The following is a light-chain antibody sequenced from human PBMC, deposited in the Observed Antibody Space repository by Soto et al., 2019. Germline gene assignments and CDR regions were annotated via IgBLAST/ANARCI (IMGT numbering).Light chain of an antibody. J-gene: IGLJ1*01. V-gene: IGLV2-14*01. Sequence: QSALTQPASVSGSPGQSITISCTGTSSDVGGYNYVSCYQQHPGKAPKLMIYAVTDRPSGVSSRFSGSKSGNTASLTISGLQAEDEAYYYCSSYTSSRTLFGTGTKLTVL. CDR3: SSYTSSRTL. CDR1: SSDVGGYNY. CDR2: AVT.